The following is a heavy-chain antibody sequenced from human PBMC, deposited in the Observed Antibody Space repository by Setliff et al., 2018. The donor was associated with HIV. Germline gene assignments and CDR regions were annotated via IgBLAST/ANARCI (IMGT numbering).Heavy chain of an antibody. CDR1: GGSISSYY. Sequence: SETLSLTCTVSGGSISSYYWSWIRQPPGKGLEWIGYIYTSGSINYNPSLKSRVTISVDTSKNQFSLKLTSVAAADTDVYYCARHSDIAPRRTYFDSWGQGTLVTVSS. CDR3: ARHSDIAPRRTYFDS. V-gene: IGHV4-4*09. D-gene: IGHD6-6*01. J-gene: IGHJ4*02. CDR2: IYTSGSI.